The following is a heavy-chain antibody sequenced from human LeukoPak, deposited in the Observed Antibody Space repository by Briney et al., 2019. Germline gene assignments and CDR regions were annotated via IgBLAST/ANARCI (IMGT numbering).Heavy chain of an antibody. CDR3: AKGLGGFDK. J-gene: IGHJ3*02. Sequence: GGSLRLSCAASGFTFSSYAMSWVRQAPGKRLEWVSSITNSGDSTYYADSVKGRFIISRDNSKNTLSLQMYSLRVEDTAVYYCAKGLGGFDKWGQGTMVIVSS. V-gene: IGHV3-23*01. CDR2: ITNSGDST. CDR1: GFTFSSYA. D-gene: IGHD2-15*01.